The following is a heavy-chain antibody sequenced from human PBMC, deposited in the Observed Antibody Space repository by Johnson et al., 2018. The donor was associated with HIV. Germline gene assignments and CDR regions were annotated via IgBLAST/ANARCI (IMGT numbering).Heavy chain of an antibody. V-gene: IGHV3-23*04. CDR1: GFTFSSYA. J-gene: IGHJ3*02. Sequence: VQLVESGGGLVQPGGSLRLSCAASGFTFSSYAMSWVRQAPGKGLEWVSYISSSGNWYDAESVRGRFTISRDKSKNTLYLQMGSLRAEDMAVYYCAREGHGAFDIWGQGTMVTVSS. CDR3: AREGHGAFDI. CDR2: ISSSGNW.